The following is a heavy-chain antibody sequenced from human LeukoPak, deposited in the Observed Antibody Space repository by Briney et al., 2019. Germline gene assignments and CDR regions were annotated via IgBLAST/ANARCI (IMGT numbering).Heavy chain of an antibody. CDR1: GFTFSDYY. J-gene: IGHJ4*02. CDR2: IGSSGHYT. CDR3: ARAGGNGYYFDY. Sequence: PGGSLRLSCAASGFTFSDYYMGWIRQAPGKGLEWVSYIGSSGHYTNYADSVKGRFTISRDNAKNSLYPQMNSLRAEDTAVYYCARAGGNGYYFDYWGQGTLVTVSS. D-gene: IGHD4-23*01. V-gene: IGHV3-11*06.